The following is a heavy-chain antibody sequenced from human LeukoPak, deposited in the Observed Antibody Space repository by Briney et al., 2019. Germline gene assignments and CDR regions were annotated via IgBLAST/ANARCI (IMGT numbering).Heavy chain of an antibody. J-gene: IGHJ5*02. V-gene: IGHV3-53*05. CDR1: GFTVSSNY. CDR2: IYSGGST. Sequence: PGGSLRLSCAASGFTVSSNYMSWVRQAPGKGLEWVSVIYSGGSTYYAASVKGRFTISRDNSKNTLYLQMNSLSAEDTAVYYCARGGIAVAGRGWFDPWGQGTLVTVSS. CDR3: ARGGIAVAGRGWFDP. D-gene: IGHD6-19*01.